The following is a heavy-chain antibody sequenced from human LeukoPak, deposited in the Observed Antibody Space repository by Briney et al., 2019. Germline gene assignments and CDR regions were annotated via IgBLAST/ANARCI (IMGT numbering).Heavy chain of an antibody. CDR3: ARDFRESGYDWCGFDP. D-gene: IGHD5-12*01. V-gene: IGHV3-21*01. Sequence: PGGSLRLSCAASGFTFSSHWMNWVRQAPGKGLEWVSSISSSSYINYADSVKGRFTISRDNAKNSLYLQMNSLRAEDTAVYYCARDFRESGYDWCGFDPWGQGTLVTVSS. J-gene: IGHJ5*02. CDR1: GFTFSSHW. CDR2: ISSSSYI.